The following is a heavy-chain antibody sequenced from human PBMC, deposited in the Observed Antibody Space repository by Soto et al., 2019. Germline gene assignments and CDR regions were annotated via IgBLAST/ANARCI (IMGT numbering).Heavy chain of an antibody. V-gene: IGHV1-2*04. Sequence: GASVKVSCKASGYTFTGYYMHWVRQAPGQGLEWMGWINPNSGGTNYAQKFQGWVTMTRDTSISTAYMELSRLRSDDTAVYYCARDQYYYGSGSYYNIYYYYGMDFWGQGTTVTVSS. CDR2: INPNSGGT. D-gene: IGHD3-10*01. CDR1: GYTFTGYY. CDR3: ARDQYYYGSGSYYNIYYYYGMDF. J-gene: IGHJ6*02.